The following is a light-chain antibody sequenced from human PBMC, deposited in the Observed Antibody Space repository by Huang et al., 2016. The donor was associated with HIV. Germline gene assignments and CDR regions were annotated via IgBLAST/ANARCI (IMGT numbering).Light chain of an antibody. CDR2: GES. CDR1: QSVSSSY. J-gene: IGKJ1*01. CDR3: QQYGSSPRT. Sequence: EIVLTQSPGTLSLSPGERATLSCRASQSVSSSYLAWYQQKPGQAPRLLIYGESSRATGVADRFSGSGSGTDFTLTISRLEPEDFAVYYCQQYGSSPRTFGQGTKVEIK. V-gene: IGKV3-20*01.